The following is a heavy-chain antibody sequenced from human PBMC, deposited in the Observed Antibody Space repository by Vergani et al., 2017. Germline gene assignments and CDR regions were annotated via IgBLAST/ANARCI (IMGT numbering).Heavy chain of an antibody. CDR1: GYTFTSYY. D-gene: IGHD3-16*01. CDR3: ANALYTSGGDY. CDR2: INPSGSST. V-gene: IGHV1-46*03. J-gene: IGHJ4*02. Sequence: QVQLVQSGAEVKKPGASVKVSCKASGYTFTSYYMHWVRQAPGQGLEWMGIINPSGSSTSYAQKFQGRVTMTRDTSTSTVYMELSSLRSEDTAVYYCANALYTSGGDYWGQGTLVTVAS.